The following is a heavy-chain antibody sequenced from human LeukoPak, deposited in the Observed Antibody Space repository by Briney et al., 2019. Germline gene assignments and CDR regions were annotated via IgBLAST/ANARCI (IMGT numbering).Heavy chain of an antibody. CDR2: IKSDASET. CDR3: ARNSRYSFDI. J-gene: IGHJ3*02. V-gene: IGHV3-7*04. D-gene: IGHD4-11*01. CDR1: GFTFSNYW. Sequence: GGSLRLSCAASGFTFSNYWMSWLRQSPGKGLEWVAHIKSDASETYYVDSVKGRFTISRDNAKNSLYLPMNSLRAEDTAVYYCARNSRYSFDIWGQGTMVTVSS.